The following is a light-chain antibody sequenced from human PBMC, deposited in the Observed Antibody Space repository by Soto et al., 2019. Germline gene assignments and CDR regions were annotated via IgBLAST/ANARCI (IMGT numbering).Light chain of an antibody. CDR3: AAWDDSLKKV. CDR1: SSNIGSNN. Sequence: QSVLTQPPSASGTPGQRVTISCSGSSSNIGSNNVNWYQQLPGTAPKLLIYSNNQRPSGVPDRFSGSKSGTSASLAISGLQSEDEADYYCAAWDDSLKKVFGGGTQLTVL. V-gene: IGLV1-44*01. CDR2: SNN. J-gene: IGLJ2*01.